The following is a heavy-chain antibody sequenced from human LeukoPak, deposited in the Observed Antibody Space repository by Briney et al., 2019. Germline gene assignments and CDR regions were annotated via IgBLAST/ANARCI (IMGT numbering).Heavy chain of an antibody. V-gene: IGHV4-4*08. CDR1: GGSITGYH. J-gene: IGHJ3*02. CDR3: ARRNDFDI. CDR2: IYSSETT. Sequence: PSETLSLTCTVPGGSITGYHWNWIRQPPGKGLEWIGYIYSSETTVYKPSLKSRVTISADTSKNQFSLKLASVTAADTAIYYCARRNDFDIWGQGTMVTVSS.